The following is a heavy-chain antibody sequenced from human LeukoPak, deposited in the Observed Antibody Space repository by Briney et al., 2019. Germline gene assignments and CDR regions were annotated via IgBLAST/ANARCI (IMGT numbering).Heavy chain of an antibody. CDR3: TTDPITMVRGNWFDP. Sequence: GGSLRLSCAASGFTFSNAWMSWVRQAPGKGLEWVGRIKSKTDGGTTDYAAPVKGRFTISRDDSKNTLYLQMNSLKTEDTAVYYCTTDPITMVRGNWFDPWGQGTLVTVSS. J-gene: IGHJ5*02. CDR1: GFTFSNAW. D-gene: IGHD3-10*01. CDR2: IKSKTDGGTT. V-gene: IGHV3-15*01.